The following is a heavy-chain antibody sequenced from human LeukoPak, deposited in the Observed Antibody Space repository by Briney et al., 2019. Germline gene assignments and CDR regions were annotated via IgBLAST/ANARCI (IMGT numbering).Heavy chain of an antibody. CDR1: GGSFSGYY. Sequence: SETLSLTCAVYGGSFSGYYWSWIRQPPGKGLEWIGEINHSGSTNYNPSLKSRVTISVDTSKNQFSLKLSSVTAADTALYYCATLRGASTAVFDSWGQGTQVTVSS. V-gene: IGHV4-34*01. J-gene: IGHJ4*02. CDR2: INHSGST. CDR3: ATLRGASTAVFDS. D-gene: IGHD2-21*02.